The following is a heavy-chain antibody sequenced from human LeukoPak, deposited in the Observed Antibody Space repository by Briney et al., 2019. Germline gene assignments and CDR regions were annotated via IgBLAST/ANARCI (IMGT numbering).Heavy chain of an antibody. Sequence: GGSLRLSCAASEFSVGSNYMTWVRQAPGKGLEWVSAISGSGGSTYYADSVKGRFTISRDNSKNTLYLQMNSLRAEDTAVYYCAKGRPLTLYYMDVWGKGTTVTVSS. CDR1: EFSVGSNY. D-gene: IGHD2-21*02. V-gene: IGHV3-23*01. CDR2: ISGSGGST. CDR3: AKGRPLTLYYMDV. J-gene: IGHJ6*03.